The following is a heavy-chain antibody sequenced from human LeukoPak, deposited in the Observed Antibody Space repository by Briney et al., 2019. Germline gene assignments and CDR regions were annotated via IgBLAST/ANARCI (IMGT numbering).Heavy chain of an antibody. Sequence: GGSLRLSCAASGFTFSTYAMHWVRRAPGKGLEWVAVISYDATNKYYADSLGGRFTISRDNSRNTLYLQMNSLRAEDTAVYHCARDGGSHWGQGTLVTVSS. CDR1: GFTFSTYA. CDR2: ISYDATNK. D-gene: IGHD3-16*01. V-gene: IGHV3-30*04. CDR3: ARDGGSH. J-gene: IGHJ4*02.